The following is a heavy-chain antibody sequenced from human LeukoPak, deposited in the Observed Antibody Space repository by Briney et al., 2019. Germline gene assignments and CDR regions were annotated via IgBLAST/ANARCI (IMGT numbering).Heavy chain of an antibody. CDR3: VRQYNSSWLQFFDY. V-gene: IGHV3-7*04. Sequence: PGGSLRLSCAAAGLTFSDYWMTWVRQAPGKGLEWVAKIKQDGRAKYYMDSVPGRFTFSRDNAKNSLYLRMNGMRAEDTAIYYCVRQYNSSWLQFFDYWGQGTLVTVSS. CDR1: GLTFSDYW. D-gene: IGHD6-13*01. J-gene: IGHJ4*02. CDR2: IKQDGRAK.